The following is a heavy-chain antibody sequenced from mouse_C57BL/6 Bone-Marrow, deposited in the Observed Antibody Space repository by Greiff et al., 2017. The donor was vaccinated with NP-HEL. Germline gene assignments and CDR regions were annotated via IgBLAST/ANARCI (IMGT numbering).Heavy chain of an antibody. V-gene: IGHV14-4*01. CDR1: GFNIKDDY. Sequence: VQLQQSGAELVRPGASVKLSCTASGFNIKDDYMHWVKQRPEQGLEWIGWIDPENGDTEYASKFQGKATITADTSSNTAYLQLSSLTSEDTAVYYCTTSATVVPYYFDYWGQGTTLTVSS. D-gene: IGHD1-1*01. CDR2: IDPENGDT. CDR3: TTSATVVPYYFDY. J-gene: IGHJ2*01.